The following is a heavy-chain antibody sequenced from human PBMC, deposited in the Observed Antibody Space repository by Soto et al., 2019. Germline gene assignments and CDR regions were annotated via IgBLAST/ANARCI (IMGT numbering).Heavy chain of an antibody. CDR2: IKKDESKK. D-gene: IGHD6-13*01. V-gene: IGHV3-7*05. J-gene: IGHJ3*01. Sequence: EERLVESGGGLVQPGGSLRLSCAASGFTFGIYWWPWFRQPQGKGLEWVANIKKDESKKSYLDSVRGRFTISRDNAKNSLYLQMDSLTAEDTALYYCARDVSPGSSSWYFDAFDLWGQGTMVTVSS. CDR1: GFTFGIYW. CDR3: ARDVSPGSSSWYFDAFDL.